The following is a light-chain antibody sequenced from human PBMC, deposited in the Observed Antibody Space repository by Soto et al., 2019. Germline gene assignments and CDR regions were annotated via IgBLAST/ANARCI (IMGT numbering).Light chain of an antibody. CDR3: ASWDDSLNAVV. V-gene: IGLV1-44*01. CDR2: STN. J-gene: IGLJ2*01. Sequence: QSVLTQPPSASGTPGQRVTISCSGSSSNIGSNPVNWYQQLPGTAPKLLMYSTNQRPSGVPDRFSGSKSGTSASLAISGLQSEDQADYYCASWDDSLNAVVFGGGTKLTVL. CDR1: SSNIGSNP.